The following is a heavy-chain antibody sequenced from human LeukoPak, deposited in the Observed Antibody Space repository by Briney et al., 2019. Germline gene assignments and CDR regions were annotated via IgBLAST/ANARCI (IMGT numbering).Heavy chain of an antibody. J-gene: IGHJ4*02. CDR2: IKQDGSEK. CDR1: GFTFDDYG. V-gene: IGHV3-7*03. CDR3: ASREAARFDY. D-gene: IGHD6-6*01. Sequence: GGSLRLSCAASGFTFDDYGMSWVRQVPGKGLEWVANIKQDGSEKYYVDSVKGRFTISRDNAKKSLYLQMNSLRAEDTAVYYCASREAARFDYWGQGALVTVSS.